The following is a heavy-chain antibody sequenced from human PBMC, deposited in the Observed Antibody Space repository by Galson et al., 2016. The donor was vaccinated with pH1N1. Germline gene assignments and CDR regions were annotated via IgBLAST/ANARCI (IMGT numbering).Heavy chain of an antibody. CDR1: GLTFSNYW. D-gene: IGHD1-26*01. V-gene: IGHV3-7*01. Sequence: SLRLSCAASGLTFSNYWMSWVRQGPGKGLEWVANIKQDGSQKNYVDSVKGRFTISRDNAHNSLYLQMNSLRDEDTAVYYCARDHPMGAHWGQGTLVIVSS. CDR3: ARDHPMGAH. J-gene: IGHJ4*02. CDR2: IKQDGSQK.